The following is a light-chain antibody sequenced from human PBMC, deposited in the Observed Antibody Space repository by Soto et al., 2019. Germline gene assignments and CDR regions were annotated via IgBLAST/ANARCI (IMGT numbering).Light chain of an antibody. CDR2: AAF. CDR3: QQSLSTPFT. V-gene: IGKV1-39*01. Sequence: DIQMTQSPSSLSASVGDRVTLTCRASQSINSNLNWYHQKPAKAPKLLIYAAFNLQSGVPSRFSGSGSGTDFTLTINSLQPEDFATYYCQQSLSTPFTFGPGTIVDIK. CDR1: QSINSN. J-gene: IGKJ3*01.